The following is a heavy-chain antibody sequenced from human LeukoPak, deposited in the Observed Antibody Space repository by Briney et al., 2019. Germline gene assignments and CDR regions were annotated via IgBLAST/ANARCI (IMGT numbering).Heavy chain of an antibody. CDR1: GGSISSSSYY. J-gene: IGHJ4*02. Sequence: SETLSLTCTVSGGSISSSSYYWGWIRRPPGKGLEWIRSIYYSGSTYYNPSLKSRVTISVDTSKNQFSLKLSSVTAADTAVYYCARGAGGGLRLRPFDYWGQGTLVTVSS. CDR3: ARGAGGGLRLRPFDY. V-gene: IGHV4-39*01. CDR2: IYYSGST. D-gene: IGHD5-12*01.